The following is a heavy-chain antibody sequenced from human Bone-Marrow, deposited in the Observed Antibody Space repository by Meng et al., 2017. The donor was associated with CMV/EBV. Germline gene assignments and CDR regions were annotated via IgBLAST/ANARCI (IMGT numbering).Heavy chain of an antibody. Sequence: GSLRLSCTVSGGSISSYYWSWIRQPPGKGLEWIGYIYYSGSTNYNPSLKSRVTISVDTSKNQFSLKLSSVTAADTAVYYCARDLWVPAAIPNYYYYGMDVWGQGTTVTVSS. V-gene: IGHV4-59*01. CDR2: IYYSGST. D-gene: IGHD2-2*02. J-gene: IGHJ6*02. CDR1: GGSISSYY. CDR3: ARDLWVPAAIPNYYYYGMDV.